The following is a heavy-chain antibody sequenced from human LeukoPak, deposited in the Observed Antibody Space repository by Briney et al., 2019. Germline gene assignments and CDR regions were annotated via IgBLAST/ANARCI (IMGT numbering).Heavy chain of an antibody. CDR2: ILHTGPT. V-gene: IGHV4-4*02. J-gene: IGHJ5*02. CDR1: GVSITDNW. D-gene: IGHD3-3*01. CDR3: ARDFLGYDFWNP. Sequence: SETLSLTCAVSGVSITDNWWSWVRQPPGKGLEWIGEILHTGPTNFNPSLKSRVTMSMDKSKNQLFLRLNSVTAADTAVYYCARDFLGYDFWNPWGQGTLVTVSS.